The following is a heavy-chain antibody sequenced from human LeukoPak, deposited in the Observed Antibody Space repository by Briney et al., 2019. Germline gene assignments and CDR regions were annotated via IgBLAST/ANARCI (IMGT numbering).Heavy chain of an antibody. CDR3: ARGGHYDILTGYYRTLDY. J-gene: IGHJ4*02. CDR2: IIPIFGTA. D-gene: IGHD3-9*01. CDR1: GGTFSSYA. Sequence: ASVKVSCKASGGTFSSYAISWVRQAPGQGLEWTGGIIPIFGTANYAQKFQGRVTITADESTSTAYMELSSLRSEDTAVYYCARGGHYDILTGYYRTLDYWGQGTLVTVSS. V-gene: IGHV1-69*13.